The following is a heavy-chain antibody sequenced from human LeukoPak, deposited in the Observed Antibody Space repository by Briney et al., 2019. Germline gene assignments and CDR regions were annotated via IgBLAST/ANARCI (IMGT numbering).Heavy chain of an antibody. V-gene: IGHV3-74*01. CDR1: GFTFSSYW. CDR2: INTDGSST. CDR3: AREWELSPCFDY. Sequence: GGSLRLSCAASGFTFSSYWMHWVCQAPGKGLVWVSRINTDGSSTSYADSVKGRFTISRDNAKNTLYLQMNSLRAEDTAVYYCAREWELSPCFDYWGQGTLVTVSS. D-gene: IGHD1-26*01. J-gene: IGHJ4*02.